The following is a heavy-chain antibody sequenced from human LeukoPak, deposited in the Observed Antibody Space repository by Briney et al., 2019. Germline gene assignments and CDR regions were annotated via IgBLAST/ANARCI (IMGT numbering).Heavy chain of an antibody. CDR3: ARGWKYCSSTGCLGVY. V-gene: IGHV1-8*01. D-gene: IGHD2-2*01. CDR2: MNPNRGNT. CDR1: GYTFTSYD. J-gene: IGHJ4*02. Sequence: EASVKVSCQASGYTFTSYDMNWVRQAPGDRLEWMGWMNPNRGNTGYAQKFQGRVTMTRNTSISTAYMELSSLRSEDTAVYYCARGWKYCSSTGCLGVYWGQGTLVTVSS.